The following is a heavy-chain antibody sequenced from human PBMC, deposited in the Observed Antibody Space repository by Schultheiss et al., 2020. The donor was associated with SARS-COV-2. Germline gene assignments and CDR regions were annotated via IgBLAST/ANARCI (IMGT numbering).Heavy chain of an antibody. CDR1: GGSIRGYY. D-gene: IGHD3-3*01. J-gene: IGHJ5*02. Sequence: SETLSLTCTVSGGSIRGYYWSWIRQPPGKGLEWIGYIYHTGTTTYNPSLKSRVTISLDTSKTQISLKLNFLTAADTAVYYCARLGSVVYYANPQWLDPWGQGTLVTVAS. CDR2: IYHTGTT. CDR3: ARLGSVVYYANPQWLDP. V-gene: IGHV4-59*01.